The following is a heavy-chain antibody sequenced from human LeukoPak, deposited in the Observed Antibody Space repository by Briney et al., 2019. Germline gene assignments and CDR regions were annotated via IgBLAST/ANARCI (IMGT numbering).Heavy chain of an antibody. D-gene: IGHD6-19*01. CDR2: ISHRVSDV. Sequence: GGSLRPSCAASGFTFSDYYMSWVRQAPGKGLEWISYISHRVSDVEYADSVKGRFTISRDNARNSLYLQMNGLRAEDTAVYYCAKDTVAGTEEVFDYWGQGTLVTVSS. V-gene: IGHV3-11*01. J-gene: IGHJ4*02. CDR3: AKDTVAGTEEVFDY. CDR1: GFTFSDYY.